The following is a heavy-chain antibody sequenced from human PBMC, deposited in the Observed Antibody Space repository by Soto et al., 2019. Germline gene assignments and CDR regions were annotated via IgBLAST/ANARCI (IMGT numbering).Heavy chain of an antibody. D-gene: IGHD3-9*01. CDR3: ARAGRYFDWLLRFDY. V-gene: IGHV4-59*01. J-gene: IGHJ4*02. CDR1: GGSISSYY. CDR2: IYYSGST. Sequence: TSETLSLTCTVSGGSISSYYWSWIRQPPGKGLEWIGYIYYSGSTNYNPSLKSRVTISVDTSKNQFSLKLSSVTAADTAVYYCARAGRYFDWLLRFDYWGQGTLVTVPS.